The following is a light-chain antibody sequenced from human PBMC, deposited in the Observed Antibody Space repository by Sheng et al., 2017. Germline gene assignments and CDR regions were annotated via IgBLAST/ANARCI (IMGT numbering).Light chain of an antibody. Sequence: QSALTQPRSVSGSPGQSVAISCTGTSSDIGAYNYVSWYQQHPGKAPKLMIYDVSERPSGVPDRFSGSKSGNTASLTISRLQAEDEADYYCCSYTSNYIDWVFGRRDQADR. CDR1: SSDIGAYNY. CDR3: CSYTSNYIDWV. V-gene: IGLV2-11*01. J-gene: IGLJ3*02. CDR2: DVS.